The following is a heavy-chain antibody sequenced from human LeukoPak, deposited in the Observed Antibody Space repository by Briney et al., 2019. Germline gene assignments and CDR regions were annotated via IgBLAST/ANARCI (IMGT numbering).Heavy chain of an antibody. CDR1: GYSITTGYY. Sequence: SETLSFTCTVFGYSITTGYYWGWIRQPPGKGLEWIGSIYHSGSTFYNPSLKSRVTISVDTSKNQFSLKLSSVTAADTAIYYCARDQDYYGSGSYGPDHWGQGTQVTVSS. CDR3: ARDQDYYGSGSYGPDH. CDR2: IYHSGST. V-gene: IGHV4-38-2*02. J-gene: IGHJ4*02. D-gene: IGHD3-10*01.